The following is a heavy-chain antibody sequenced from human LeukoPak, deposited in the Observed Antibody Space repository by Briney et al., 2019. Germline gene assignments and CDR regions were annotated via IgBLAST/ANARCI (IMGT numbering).Heavy chain of an antibody. J-gene: IGHJ6*03. CDR1: GGSFSTYY. Sequence: SETLSLTCAVYGGSFSTYYWGWIRQPPGKGLEWIGTIYYSGSTYYNPSLKSRISMSVDTSKKQFSLKLSSVTAADTAVYYCAGDRSYVDVWGKGTTVTVSS. CDR2: IYYSGST. V-gene: IGHV4-34*10. CDR3: AGDRSYVDV.